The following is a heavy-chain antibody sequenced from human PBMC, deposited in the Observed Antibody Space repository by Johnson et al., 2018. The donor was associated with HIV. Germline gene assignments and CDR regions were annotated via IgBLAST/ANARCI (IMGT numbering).Heavy chain of an antibody. J-gene: IGHJ3*02. CDR3: ARPIARGASNI. D-gene: IGHD1-26*01. V-gene: IGHV3-23*04. Sequence: VQLVESGGGLVQPGGSLRLSCAASGFTFSSYAMSWVRQAPGKGLEWVSAISGSGGSTYYADSVKGRFTISRENSKNTLYLQLKRLRVEDTAVYYCARPIARGASNIWGQGKMGTVSS. CDR1: GFTFSSYA. CDR2: ISGSGGST.